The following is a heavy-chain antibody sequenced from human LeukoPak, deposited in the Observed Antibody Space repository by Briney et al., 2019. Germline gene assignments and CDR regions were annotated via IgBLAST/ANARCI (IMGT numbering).Heavy chain of an antibody. V-gene: IGHV4-59*01. CDR2: IYYSGST. D-gene: IGHD3-10*01. Sequence: KSSETLSLTCTVSGGSISSYYWSWIRQPPGKGLEWIGYIYYSGSTNYNPSLKSRVTISVDTSKNQFSLKLSSVTAADTAVYYCARDRGWADLDWGQGTLVTVSS. CDR1: GGSISSYY. J-gene: IGHJ4*02. CDR3: ARDRGWADLD.